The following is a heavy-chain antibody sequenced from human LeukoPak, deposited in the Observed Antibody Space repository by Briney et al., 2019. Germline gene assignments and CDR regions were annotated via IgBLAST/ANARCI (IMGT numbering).Heavy chain of an antibody. Sequence: GGSLRLSCAASGFTFSTYAMHWVSQAPGKGLEWVAVISYDGSNKYYADSVKGRFTISRDNSKNTLYLQMNSLRAEDTAVYYCARDKAREYYYYGMDVWGKGTTVTVSS. CDR3: ARDKAREYYYYGMDV. D-gene: IGHD1-26*01. V-gene: IGHV3-30*04. J-gene: IGHJ6*04. CDR1: GFTFSTYA. CDR2: ISYDGSNK.